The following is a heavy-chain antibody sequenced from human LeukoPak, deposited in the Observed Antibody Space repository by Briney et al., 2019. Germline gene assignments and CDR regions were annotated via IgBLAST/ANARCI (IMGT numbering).Heavy chain of an antibody. CDR2: ISSSGSTI. D-gene: IGHD4/OR15-4a*01. Sequence: GGSLRLSCAASGFTFSSYEMNWVRQAPGKGLEWVSYISSSGSTIYYADSVKGRFTISRDNAKNSLYLQMNSLRAEDTAVYYCAGDAARLWSSLYYYYYGMDVWGQGTTVTVSS. J-gene: IGHJ6*02. CDR1: GFTFSSYE. V-gene: IGHV3-48*03. CDR3: AGDAARLWSSLYYYYYGMDV.